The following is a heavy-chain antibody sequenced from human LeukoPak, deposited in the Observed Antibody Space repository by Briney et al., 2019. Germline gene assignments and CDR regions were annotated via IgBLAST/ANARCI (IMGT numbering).Heavy chain of an antibody. CDR2: INHSGST. D-gene: IGHD3-10*01. CDR1: GGSFSGYY. Sequence: SETLSLTCAVYGGSFSGYYWSWIRQPPGKGLEWIGEINHSGSTNYNPSLKSRVTISVDTSKNQFSLKLSSVTAADTAVYYCARGGSNYYGSGSYSKIDYWGQGTLVTVSS. CDR3: ARGGSNYYGSGSYSKIDY. J-gene: IGHJ4*02. V-gene: IGHV4-34*01.